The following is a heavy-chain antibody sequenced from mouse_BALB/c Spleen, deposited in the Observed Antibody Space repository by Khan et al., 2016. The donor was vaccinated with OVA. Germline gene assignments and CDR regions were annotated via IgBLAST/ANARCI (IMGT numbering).Heavy chain of an antibody. J-gene: IGHJ2*01. Sequence: EVQLQESGPGLVKPSQSLSLTCTVTGYSITSGYAWNWIRQFPGNKLEWMGYISYSGGTSYNPSLKSRISITRDTSKNQFFLQLNSVTTEDTATYYCARGNYYGYYFDYRGQGTPRTVSS. CDR1: GYSITSGYA. CDR2: ISYSGGT. V-gene: IGHV3-2*02. D-gene: IGHD1-1*01. CDR3: ARGNYYGYYFDY.